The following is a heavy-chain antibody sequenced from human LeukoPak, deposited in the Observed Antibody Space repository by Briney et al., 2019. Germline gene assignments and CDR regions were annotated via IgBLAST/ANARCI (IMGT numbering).Heavy chain of an antibody. CDR2: IYYSGST. V-gene: IGHV4-59*01. CDR1: GGSISSYY. Sequence: SETLSLTCTVSGGSISSYYWSWIRQPPGKGLEWIGYIYYSGSTNYNPSLKSRVTISVDTSKNQFSLKLSSVTAADTAVYYCAIRGDPSFENWGQGTLVTVSS. J-gene: IGHJ4*02. CDR3: AIRGDPSFEN. D-gene: IGHD2-21*02.